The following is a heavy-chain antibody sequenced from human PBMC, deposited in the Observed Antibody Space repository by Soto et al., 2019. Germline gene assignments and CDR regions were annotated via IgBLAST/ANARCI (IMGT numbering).Heavy chain of an antibody. Sequence: GGSLRLSCAASGFTFSYYTMGWVRQSPGKGLEWVSAISPSGGVTFHADSVKGRFTISRDNPKNTLYLQMTSLKVEDTAVFYCAKGSAASRPYYFDSWGQGTLVTVSS. CDR1: GFTFSYYT. D-gene: IGHD2-2*01. CDR3: AKGSAASRPYYFDS. CDR2: ISPSGGVT. J-gene: IGHJ4*02. V-gene: IGHV3-23*01.